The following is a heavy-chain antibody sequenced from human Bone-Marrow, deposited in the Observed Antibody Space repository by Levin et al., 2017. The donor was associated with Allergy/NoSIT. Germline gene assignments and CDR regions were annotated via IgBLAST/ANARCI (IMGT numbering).Heavy chain of an antibody. Sequence: AGGSLRLSCAASEFTFSSYAMHWVRQAPGKGLEWVAIISYDGSNKNYVDSVKGRFTISRDNSQNTLYLQMNSLRPEDTAVYYCAITQGNGGWYYYWGQGTLVTVSS. CDR1: EFTFSSYA. V-gene: IGHV3-30*03. CDR2: ISYDGSNK. D-gene: IGHD6-19*01. J-gene: IGHJ4*02. CDR3: AITQGNGGWYYY.